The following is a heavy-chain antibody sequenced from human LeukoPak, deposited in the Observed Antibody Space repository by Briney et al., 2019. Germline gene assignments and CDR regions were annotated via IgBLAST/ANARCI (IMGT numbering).Heavy chain of an antibody. J-gene: IGHJ6*03. CDR3: ARGNDILTGYGNYYYYYMDV. CDR1: GGSISSYY. CDR2: IYTSGST. Sequence: KPSETLSLTCTVSGGSISSYYWSWIRQPAGKGLEWIGRIYTSGSTNYNPSLKSRVTMSVDTSKNQFSLKLSSVTAADTAVYYCARGNDILTGYGNYYYYYMDVWGKGTTVTVSS. D-gene: IGHD3-9*01. V-gene: IGHV4-4*07.